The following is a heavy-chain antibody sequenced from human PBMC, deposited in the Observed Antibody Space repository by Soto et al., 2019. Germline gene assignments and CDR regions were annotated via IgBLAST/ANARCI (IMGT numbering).Heavy chain of an antibody. J-gene: IGHJ4*02. Sequence: SETLSLTCAVYGGSFTGYYWSWIRQPPGKGLEWIGYIYYSGSTYYNPSLKSRVTISVDTSKNQFSLKLSSVTAADTAVYYCARGGHSYGYASDYWGQGTLVTVSS. V-gene: IGHV4-30-4*01. D-gene: IGHD5-18*01. CDR1: GGSFTGYY. CDR3: ARGGHSYGYASDY. CDR2: IYYSGST.